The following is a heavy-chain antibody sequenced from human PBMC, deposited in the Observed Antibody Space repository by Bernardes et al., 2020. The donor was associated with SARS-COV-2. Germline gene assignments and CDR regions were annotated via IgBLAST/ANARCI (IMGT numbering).Heavy chain of an antibody. Sequence: GECLQTSGHGDGNTLTRYWIVWVRPMPGKGLEWLGIIYPVDSDTKYSPSFQGQVTISADKSITTAYLQWSSLKASDTAIYYCARMLWFGESDFYYGMDVWGQGTTVTVSS. CDR1: GNTLTRYW. D-gene: IGHD3-10*01. V-gene: IGHV5-51*01. CDR3: ARMLWFGESDFYYGMDV. CDR2: IYPVDSDT. J-gene: IGHJ6*02.